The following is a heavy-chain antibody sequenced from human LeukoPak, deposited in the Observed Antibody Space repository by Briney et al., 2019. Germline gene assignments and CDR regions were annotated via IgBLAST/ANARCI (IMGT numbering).Heavy chain of an antibody. Sequence: PSETLSLTCAVYGGSFSGYYWSWIRQPPGKGLEWIGEINHSGSTNYNPSLKSRVTISVDTSKNQFSLKLSSVTAADTAVYYCAREWDYYYDSSGYPPGVDYWGQGTLVTVSS. CDR3: AREWDYYYDSSGYPPGVDY. V-gene: IGHV4-34*01. J-gene: IGHJ4*02. CDR1: GGSFSGYY. CDR2: INHSGST. D-gene: IGHD3-22*01.